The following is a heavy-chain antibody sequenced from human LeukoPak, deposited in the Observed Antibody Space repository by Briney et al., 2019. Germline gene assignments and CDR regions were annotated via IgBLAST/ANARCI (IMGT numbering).Heavy chain of an antibody. Sequence: GGSLRLSCAASGFTFSHYSMNWVRQAPGKGLEWVSSISSSSSYIYYADSVKGRFTISRDNAKNSLYLQMNSLRAEDTAVYYCARDRGIYYYGSGSYYGDFDYWGQGTLVTVSS. J-gene: IGHJ4*02. CDR2: ISSSSSYI. CDR3: ARDRGIYYYGSGSYYGDFDY. V-gene: IGHV3-21*01. CDR1: GFTFSHYS. D-gene: IGHD3-10*01.